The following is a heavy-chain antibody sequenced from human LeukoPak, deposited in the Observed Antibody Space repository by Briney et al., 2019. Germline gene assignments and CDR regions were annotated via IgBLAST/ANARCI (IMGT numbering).Heavy chain of an antibody. V-gene: IGHV3-21*01. D-gene: IGHD3-10*01. CDR2: ISSSSSYI. Sequence: PGGSLRLSCAASGFTFSSYSMNWVRQAPGKGLEWVSSISSSSSYIYYADSVKGRFTISRDNAKNSLYLQMNSLRAEDTAVYYCARAQSGSHAFGIWGQGAMVTVSS. CDR1: GFTFSSYS. CDR3: ARAQSGSHAFGI. J-gene: IGHJ3*02.